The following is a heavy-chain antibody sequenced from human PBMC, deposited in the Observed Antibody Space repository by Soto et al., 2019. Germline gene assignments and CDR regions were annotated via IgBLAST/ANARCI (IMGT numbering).Heavy chain of an antibody. V-gene: IGHV3-21*01. J-gene: IGHJ6*02. CDR1: GFTFSSYS. CDR2: ISSSSSYI. D-gene: IGHD3-3*01. Sequence: GGSLRLSCVASGFTFSSYSMNWVRQAPGKGLEWVSSISSSSSYIYYADSVKGRFTISRDNAKNSLYLQMNSLRAEDTAVYYCARYVYYDFWSGYYTSYYYYGMDVWGQGTTVTVSS. CDR3: ARYVYYDFWSGYYTSYYYYGMDV.